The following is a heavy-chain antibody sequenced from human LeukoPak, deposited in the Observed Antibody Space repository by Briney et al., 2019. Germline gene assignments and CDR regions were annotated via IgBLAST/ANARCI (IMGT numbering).Heavy chain of an antibody. V-gene: IGHV3-23*01. Sequence: GGSLRLSCVASGFIVSSNDMSWVRQAPGKGLEWVSVISGSGGSTDYADSVKGRFSISRDNSKNTLYLQMNSLRAEDTAVYYCAKGQLWFGEFSYFDYWGQGTLVTVSS. CDR1: GFIVSSND. D-gene: IGHD3-10*01. J-gene: IGHJ4*02. CDR3: AKGQLWFGEFSYFDY. CDR2: ISGSGGST.